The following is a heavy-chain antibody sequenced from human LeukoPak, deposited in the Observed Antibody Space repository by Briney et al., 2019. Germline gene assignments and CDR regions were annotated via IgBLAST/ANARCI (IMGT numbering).Heavy chain of an antibody. Sequence: GGPLRLSCAASGFTVSRNYISWVRQAPGKGLEWVSFIFAGDSTYYAESVKGRFTISRDESRNTVYLQINSLRAEDTAVYYCARGRLYYYALDVWGQGATVSVSS. V-gene: IGHV3-66*01. CDR1: GFTVSRNY. J-gene: IGHJ6*02. CDR3: ARGRLYYYALDV. CDR2: IFAGDST.